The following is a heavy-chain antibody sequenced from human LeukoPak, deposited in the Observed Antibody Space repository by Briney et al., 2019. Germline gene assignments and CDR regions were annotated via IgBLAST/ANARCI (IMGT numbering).Heavy chain of an antibody. CDR1: GFTVSSKY. J-gene: IGHJ4*02. CDR3: ARDLGGYGDYGTNFDY. V-gene: IGHV3-66*01. D-gene: IGHD4-17*01. Sequence: PGGSLRLSCAASGFTVSSKYMSWVRQAPGKGLEWVSVIYSGGSTYYADSVKGRFTISRHNAKRSLYLQMNSLRAEDTAVYYCARDLGGYGDYGTNFDYWGQGTLVTVSS. CDR2: IYSGGST.